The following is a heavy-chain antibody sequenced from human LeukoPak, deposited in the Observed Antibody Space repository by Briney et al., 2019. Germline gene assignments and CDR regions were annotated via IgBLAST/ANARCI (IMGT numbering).Heavy chain of an antibody. CDR3: ARGGKATVVTM. CDR1: GGSINSYY. J-gene: IGHJ4*02. V-gene: IGHV4-4*07. CDR2: IYSSGST. D-gene: IGHD4-23*01. Sequence: SETLSLTCTVSGGSINSYYWSWIRQPAGKGLAWNGRIYSSGSTNYNPSLKSRVSMSVDTSKNQFSLKLTSVTAADTAVYYCARGGKATVVTMWGQGILVTVSS.